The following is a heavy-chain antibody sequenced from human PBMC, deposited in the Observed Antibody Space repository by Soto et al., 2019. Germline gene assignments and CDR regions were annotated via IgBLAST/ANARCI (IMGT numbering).Heavy chain of an antibody. CDR2: IWYDGSNK. CDR1: GFTFSSYG. D-gene: IGHD3-16*01. Sequence: GGSLRLSCAASGFTFSSYGMHWVRQAPGKGLEWVAVIWYDGSNKYYADSVKGRFTISRDNSKNTLYLQMNSLRAEDTAVYYCARDWYGGGDAFDIWGQGTMVTVSS. CDR3: ARDWYGGGDAFDI. V-gene: IGHV3-33*01. J-gene: IGHJ3*02.